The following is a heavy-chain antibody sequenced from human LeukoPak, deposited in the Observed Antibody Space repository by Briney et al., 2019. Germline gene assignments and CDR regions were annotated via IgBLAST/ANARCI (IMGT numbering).Heavy chain of an antibody. V-gene: IGHV3-30*18. CDR2: MSYDGSNK. Sequence: GGSLRLSCAASGFIFSNYDMHWVRQAPGKGLEWVAVMSYDGSNKYYADSLKGRFTISRDNSKNTAFLQMNSLRGEDTAVYYCAKGHSNGYYYFDSWGQGTLVTVSS. J-gene: IGHJ4*02. CDR3: AKGHSNGYYYFDS. CDR1: GFIFSNYD. D-gene: IGHD5-24*01.